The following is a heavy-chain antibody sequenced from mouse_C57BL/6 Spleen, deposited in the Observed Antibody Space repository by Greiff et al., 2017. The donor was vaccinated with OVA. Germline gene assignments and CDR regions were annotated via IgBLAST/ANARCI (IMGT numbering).Heavy chain of an antibody. V-gene: IGHV1-64*01. CDR2: IHPNSGST. CDR1: GYTFTSYW. CDR3: ARGAYDYDEGAKGY. D-gene: IGHD2-4*01. J-gene: IGHJ2*01. Sequence: QVQLKQPGAELVKPGASVKLSCKASGYTFTSYWMHWVKQRPGQGLEWIGMIHPNSGSTNYNEKFKSKATLTVDKSSSTAYMHLSSLTSEDSAVYYCARGAYDYDEGAKGYWGQGTTLTVSS.